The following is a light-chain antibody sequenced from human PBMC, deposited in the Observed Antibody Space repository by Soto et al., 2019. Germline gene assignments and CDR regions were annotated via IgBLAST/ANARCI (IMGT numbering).Light chain of an antibody. J-gene: IGKJ2*01. CDR3: QQYNNWHSRYT. CDR1: QSVSSN. CDR2: GAS. V-gene: IGKV3-15*01. Sequence: EIVMTQSPATLSVSPGERATLSCRASQSVSSNLAWYQQKPGQAPRLLIYGASTRATGIPARFSGSGSVTEFTLTISSLQSEDFAVYYCQQYNNWHSRYTLGQGTKVDSK.